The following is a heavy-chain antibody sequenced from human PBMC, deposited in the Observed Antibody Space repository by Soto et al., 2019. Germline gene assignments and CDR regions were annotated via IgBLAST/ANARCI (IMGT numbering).Heavy chain of an antibody. Sequence: VQLQESGPGLVKPSQTLSLTCAVSDESVTSPGNYWNWIRQRPDTGLEWIGYISSGGSPFYNPSLPSRVSPSLDTSNILFSLTLNSVTAADTAVYYCTLNHCAGGGCYDRDYWGQGTRVTVSS. D-gene: IGHD2-15*01. CDR1: DESVTSPGNY. CDR3: TLNHCAGGGCYDRDY. CDR2: ISSGGSP. J-gene: IGHJ1*01. V-gene: IGHV4-31*11.